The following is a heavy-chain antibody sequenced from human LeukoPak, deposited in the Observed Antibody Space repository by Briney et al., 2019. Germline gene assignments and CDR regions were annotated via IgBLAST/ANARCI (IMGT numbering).Heavy chain of an antibody. Sequence: GGPLSLSFAASGFPFSSYAMSWVRQAPGKGLEWVSAISGGGGSTYYADSMKGRFTISRDNSNNTLYLQMNSLSAEDTAVYYCAKDVGGRTYSSGLVGFDYWGQGTLVTVSS. CDR3: AKDVGGRTYSSGLVGFDY. CDR1: GFPFSSYA. D-gene: IGHD5-18*01. J-gene: IGHJ4*02. V-gene: IGHV3-23*01. CDR2: ISGGGGST.